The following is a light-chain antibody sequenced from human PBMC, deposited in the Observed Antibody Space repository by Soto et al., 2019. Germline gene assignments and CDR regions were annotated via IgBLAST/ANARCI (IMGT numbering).Light chain of an antibody. CDR1: NSNIGTYT. J-gene: IGLJ3*02. Sequence: QSVLTQPPSASGTPGQRVTISCSGGNSNIGTYTVNWYQQLPGTAPKLLIYNNNERPSGVPDRFSGSKSGTSASLAISGLQSDDEADYYCAAWDDSLTGRVFGGGTKVTVL. CDR2: NNN. CDR3: AAWDDSLTGRV. V-gene: IGLV1-44*01.